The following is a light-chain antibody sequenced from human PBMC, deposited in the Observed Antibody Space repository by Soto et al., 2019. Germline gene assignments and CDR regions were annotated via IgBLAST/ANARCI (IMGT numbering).Light chain of an antibody. CDR2: DAS. CDR3: QQRSNWPWT. J-gene: IGKJ1*01. CDR1: QSVSNI. V-gene: IGKV3-11*01. Sequence: EIVLTQSPATLSLSPGERATLSCRASQSVSNILAWYQQKPGQAPRLLISDASTRATGIPGRFSGSGSGTEFSLTISSLEPEDFAVDYCQQRSNWPWTFGQGTKVEIK.